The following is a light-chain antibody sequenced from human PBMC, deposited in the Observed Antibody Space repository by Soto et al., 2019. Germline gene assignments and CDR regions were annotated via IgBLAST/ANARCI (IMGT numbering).Light chain of an antibody. Sequence: EIVLPQAPGTLSLSPGERATLSCRASQNIRNNNLNWYQQKPGQAPRLLIYGASIRATGIPDRFSGSGSGTDFTLTISILETEDFALYYCQQYGSSAPSTFGQGTRLEIK. V-gene: IGKV3-20*01. CDR2: GAS. CDR1: QNIRNNN. J-gene: IGKJ5*01. CDR3: QQYGSSAPST.